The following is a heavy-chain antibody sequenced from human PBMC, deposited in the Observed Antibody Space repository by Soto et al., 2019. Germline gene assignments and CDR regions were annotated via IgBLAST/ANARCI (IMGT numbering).Heavy chain of an antibody. V-gene: IGHV4-38-2*01. D-gene: IGHD3-22*01. J-gene: IGHJ3*02. CDR3: ARPMSGHDAFDI. CDR1: CYSISSGYY. Sequence: PSETLSLTCALSCYSISSGYYWGWLRQPPGKGLEWIGSICHSGSTYYNPSLNSRVTLSIDMTNNHVSLILNSVTAADTAVYYCARPMSGHDAFDIWGQGTMVTVSS. CDR2: ICHSGST.